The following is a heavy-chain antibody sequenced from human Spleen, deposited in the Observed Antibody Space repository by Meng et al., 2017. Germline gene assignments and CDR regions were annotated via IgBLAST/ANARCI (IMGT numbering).Heavy chain of an antibody. V-gene: IGHV1-18*01. Sequence: ASVKVSCKASGYTFTSYGISWVRQAPGQGLEWMGWISAYNGNTNYAQKLQGRVTMTTDTSTSTAYMELRSLRSDGTAVYYCARESGYSYGYVSAFDIWGQGTMVTVSS. CDR3: ARESGYSYGYVSAFDI. CDR1: GYTFTSYG. J-gene: IGHJ3*02. D-gene: IGHD5-18*01. CDR2: ISAYNGNT.